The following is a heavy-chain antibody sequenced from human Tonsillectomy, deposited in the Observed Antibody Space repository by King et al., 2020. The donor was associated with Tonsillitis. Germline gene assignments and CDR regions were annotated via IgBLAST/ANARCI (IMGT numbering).Heavy chain of an antibody. V-gene: IGHV3-21*01. Sequence: VQLVESGGGLVKPGGSLRLSCAASGFTFSSYTMNWVRQAPGKGLEWVSSISYSGRDIYYVDSVRGRFTISRDSAKNSLYLQMDSLRAEDTAMYYCARLGLAFDYWGQGILVTVSS. CDR1: GFTFSSYT. CDR2: ISYSGRDI. J-gene: IGHJ4*02. CDR3: ARLGLAFDY. D-gene: IGHD2-21*01.